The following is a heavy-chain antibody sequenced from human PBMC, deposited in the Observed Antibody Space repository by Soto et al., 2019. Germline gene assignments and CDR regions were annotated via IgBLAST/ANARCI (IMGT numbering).Heavy chain of an antibody. D-gene: IGHD3-10*01. V-gene: IGHV4-39*01. J-gene: IGHJ6*02. CDR2: IYYSGST. Sequence: SETLSLTCTVSGGSISSSSYYWGWIRQPPGKGLEWFGSIYYSGSTYYNPSLKSRVTISVDTSKNQFSLKLSSVTAADTAVYYCARYYYGSGSYYNPDYYYGMDVWGQGTTVTVSS. CDR3: ARYYYGSGSYYNPDYYYGMDV. CDR1: GGSISSSSYY.